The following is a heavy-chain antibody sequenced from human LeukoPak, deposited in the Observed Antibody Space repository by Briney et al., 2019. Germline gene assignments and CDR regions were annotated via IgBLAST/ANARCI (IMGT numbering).Heavy chain of an antibody. Sequence: PSQTLSLTCAISGDSVSSNSAAWNWIRQSPSRGLEWLGMTYYRSKWYNDYAVSVESRITINPDTSKSQFSLQLNSVTPEDTAVYYCAREPGGAGYSGYDPFDYWGQGTLVTVSS. J-gene: IGHJ4*02. CDR3: AREPGGAGYSGYDPFDY. CDR1: GDSVSSNSAA. D-gene: IGHD5-12*01. CDR2: TYYRSKWYN. V-gene: IGHV6-1*01.